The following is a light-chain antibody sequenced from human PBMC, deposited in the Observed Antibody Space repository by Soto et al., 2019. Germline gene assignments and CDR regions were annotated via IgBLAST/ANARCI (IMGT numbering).Light chain of an antibody. V-gene: IGKV3-11*01. J-gene: IGKJ1*01. CDR2: DAS. CDR3: LQRLNRSPG. CDR1: QSVTNY. Sequence: EIFLTQSPDTPSLSPGERATLSCRASQSVTNYIAWYQQSPGQAPRLLTYDASNRATGDPARCSCSGSGTDFTLTIRDLEPADFGLYYCLQRLNRSPGFGQGNKVEIQ.